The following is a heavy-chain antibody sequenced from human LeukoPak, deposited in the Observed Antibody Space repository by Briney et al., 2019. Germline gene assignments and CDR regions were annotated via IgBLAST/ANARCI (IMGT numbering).Heavy chain of an antibody. Sequence: GGSLRLSCAASGFTFSNYAMNWVRQAPGKGLEWVAFIRYDGSNKYYADSVKGRFTISRDNSKNTLYLQMNSLRAEDTAVYYCAKDPWNLGYCSSTSCYVRDRNYYGMDVWGQGTTVTVSS. D-gene: IGHD2-2*01. V-gene: IGHV3-30*02. CDR2: IRYDGSNK. CDR1: GFTFSNYA. CDR3: AKDPWNLGYCSSTSCYVRDRNYYGMDV. J-gene: IGHJ6*02.